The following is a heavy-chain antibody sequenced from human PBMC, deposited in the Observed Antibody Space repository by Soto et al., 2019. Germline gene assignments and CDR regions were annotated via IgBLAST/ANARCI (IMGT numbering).Heavy chain of an antibody. Sequence: EVQLVESGGGLVQPGGSLRLSCAASGFTVSSNYMSWVRQAPGKGLEWVSVIYSGGSTYYADSVKGRFTISRDNSKNTLYLQMNSLRAEDTAVYYCARDKRTVTGRYYFDCWGQGTLVTVSS. V-gene: IGHV3-66*01. D-gene: IGHD2-21*02. CDR1: GFTVSSNY. CDR3: ARDKRTVTGRYYFDC. J-gene: IGHJ4*02. CDR2: IYSGGST.